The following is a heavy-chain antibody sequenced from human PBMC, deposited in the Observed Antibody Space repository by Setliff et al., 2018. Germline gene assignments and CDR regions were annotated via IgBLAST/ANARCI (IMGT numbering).Heavy chain of an antibody. J-gene: IGHJ4*02. D-gene: IGHD4-17*01. CDR3: ARGGSPDCTTNSCRYGDYFY. CDR2: INSGAGST. CDR1: GYTLSSYY. Sequence: ASVKVSCKASGYTLSSYYMHWVRQAPGQGLEWMGIINSGAGSTSYAQKFQGRITLTRDTSTSTVYMQLNSLRSEDTAVYYCARGGSPDCTTNSCRYGDYFYWGQGTLVTVSS. V-gene: IGHV1-46*01.